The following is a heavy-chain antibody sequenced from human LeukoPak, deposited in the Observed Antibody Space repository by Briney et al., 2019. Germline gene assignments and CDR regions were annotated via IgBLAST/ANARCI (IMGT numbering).Heavy chain of an antibody. Sequence: SETLSLTCTVSGGSVSGSYWSWIRLPPGKGLEWIGYVYHTGNTNYNPSLRSRATISLDTSKNDVTLNLRSVTAADTAVYYCARGGLDGYSGYDYYFDYWGQGTLVTVSS. V-gene: IGHV4-59*02. J-gene: IGHJ4*02. D-gene: IGHD5-12*01. CDR3: ARGGLDGYSGYDYYFDY. CDR2: VYHTGNT. CDR1: GGSVSGSY.